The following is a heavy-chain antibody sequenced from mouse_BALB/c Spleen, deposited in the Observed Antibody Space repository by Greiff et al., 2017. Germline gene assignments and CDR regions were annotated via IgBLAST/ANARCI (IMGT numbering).Heavy chain of an antibody. CDR2: ISSGSSTI. D-gene: IGHD1-1*01. V-gene: IGHV5-17*02. Sequence: DVKLVESGGGLVQPGGSRKLSCAASGFTFSSFGMHWVRQAPEKGLEWVAYISSGSSTIYYADTVKGRFTISRDNPKNTLFLQMTSLRSEDTAMYFWATYVGYYGTFAYWGQGTLVTVSA. CDR3: ATYVGYYGTFAY. CDR1: GFTFSSFG. J-gene: IGHJ3*01.